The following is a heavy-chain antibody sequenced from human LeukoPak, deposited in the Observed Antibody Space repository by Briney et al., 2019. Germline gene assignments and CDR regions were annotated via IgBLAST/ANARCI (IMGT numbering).Heavy chain of an antibody. CDR1: GFTFDDYT. Sequence: PGGSLRLSCAASGFTFDDYTMHWVRQAPGKGLEWVSLISWDGGSTYYADSVKGRFTISRDNSKNTLYLQMNSLRVEDTAVYYCAKDRGIISDYWGQGTLVTVSS. V-gene: IGHV3-43*01. D-gene: IGHD3-10*01. J-gene: IGHJ4*02. CDR3: AKDRGIISDY. CDR2: ISWDGGST.